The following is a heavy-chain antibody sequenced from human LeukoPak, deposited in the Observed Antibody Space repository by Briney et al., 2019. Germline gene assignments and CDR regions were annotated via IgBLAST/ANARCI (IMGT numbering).Heavy chain of an antibody. CDR2: ISWNSGSI. CDR3: AKDISYHYYYMDV. J-gene: IGHJ6*03. Sequence: GGSLRLSCAASGFTFDDYAMHWVRQAPGKGLEWVSGISWNSGSIGYADSVKGRFTISRDNAKNSLYLQMNSLRAEDTALYYCAKDISYHYYYMDVWGKGTTVTVSS. V-gene: IGHV3-9*01. CDR1: GFTFDDYA.